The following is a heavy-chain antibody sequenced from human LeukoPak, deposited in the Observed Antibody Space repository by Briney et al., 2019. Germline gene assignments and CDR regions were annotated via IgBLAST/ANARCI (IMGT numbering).Heavy chain of an antibody. CDR2: ISAYNGNT. CDR3: ARAPGIADNNWFDP. Sequence: ASVKVSCKASGYTFTSYGISWVRQAPGQGLEWMGWISAYNGNTNYAQKLQGRVTMTTDTSTSTAYMELRSLRSDDTAVYYCARAPGIADNNWFDPWGQGTLVTVSS. D-gene: IGHD6-13*01. V-gene: IGHV1-18*01. J-gene: IGHJ5*02. CDR1: GYTFTSYG.